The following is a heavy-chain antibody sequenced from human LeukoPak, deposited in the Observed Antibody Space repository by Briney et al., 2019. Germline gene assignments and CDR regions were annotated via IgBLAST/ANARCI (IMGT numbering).Heavy chain of an antibody. CDR1: GFTFSSYG. CDR2: IWYDGSNK. V-gene: IGHV3-33*01. D-gene: IGHD5-12*01. J-gene: IGHJ3*02. CDR3: ARGRWLRFIDAFDI. Sequence: HPGGSLRLSCAASGFTFSSYGMHWVRQAPGKGLEWVAVIWYDGSNKYYADSVKGRFTISRDNSKNTLYLQMNSLRAEDTAVYYYARGRWLRFIDAFDIWGQGTMVTVSS.